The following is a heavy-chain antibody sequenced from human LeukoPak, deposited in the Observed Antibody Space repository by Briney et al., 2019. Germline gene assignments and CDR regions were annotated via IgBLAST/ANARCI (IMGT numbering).Heavy chain of an antibody. CDR1: GFTFSTYW. V-gene: IGHV3-74*01. Sequence: GGSLRLTCAASGFTFSTYWMHWVRQDPGKGLVWVSRISSDASITSYADPVKGRFTISRDNAKNALYLQMNSLRAEDTALYYCATSAHTYIGSSLDDWGQGTLVSVSS. CDR2: ISSDASIT. CDR3: ATSAHTYIGSSLDD. D-gene: IGHD2-15*01. J-gene: IGHJ4*02.